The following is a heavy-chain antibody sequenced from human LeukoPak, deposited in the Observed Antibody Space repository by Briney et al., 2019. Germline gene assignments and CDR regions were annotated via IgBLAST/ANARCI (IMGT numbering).Heavy chain of an antibody. CDR1: GGSFSGYY. V-gene: IGHV4-34*01. Sequence: SETLSLTCVVYGGSFSGYYWSWIRQPPGKGLEWIGEINHSGSTNYNPSLKSRVTISVDTSKNQFSLKLSSVTAADTAVYYCASQSSSSWYLDYWGQGTLVTVSS. CDR2: INHSGST. D-gene: IGHD6-13*01. J-gene: IGHJ4*02. CDR3: ASQSSSSWYLDY.